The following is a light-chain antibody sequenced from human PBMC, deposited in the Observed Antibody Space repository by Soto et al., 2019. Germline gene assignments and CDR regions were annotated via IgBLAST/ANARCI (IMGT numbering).Light chain of an antibody. CDR2: AAS. J-gene: IGKJ2*01. V-gene: IGKV1-39*01. CDR1: QSRSNS. CDR3: QQSYRTPYT. Sequence: DTQMTQSPSSLSASIGDRVTITCRANQSRSNSLIWYQQKPGKAPTLLIYAASSWQTGVPSRFSGSGSGTDFILTISSLQTEDFATYDCQQSYRTPYTFGQGTKLEIK.